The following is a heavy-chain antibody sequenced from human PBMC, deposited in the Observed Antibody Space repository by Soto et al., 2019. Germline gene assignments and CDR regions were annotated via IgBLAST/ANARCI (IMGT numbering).Heavy chain of an antibody. J-gene: IGHJ3*02. CDR3: ARVSSSSPIDAFDI. V-gene: IGHV4-59*01. CDR2: IYYSGST. Sequence: ETLSLTCTVSGGSISSYYWSWIRQPPGKGLEWIGYIYYSGSTNYNPSLKSRVTISVDTSKNQFSLKLSSVTAADTAVYYCARVSSSSPIDAFDIWGQGTMVTVSS. CDR1: GGSISSYY. D-gene: IGHD6-13*01.